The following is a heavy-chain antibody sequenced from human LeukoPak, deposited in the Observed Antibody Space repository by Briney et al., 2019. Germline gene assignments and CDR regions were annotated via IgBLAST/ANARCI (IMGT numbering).Heavy chain of an antibody. CDR2: IHYSGST. CDR3: TRLSEGVAGDY. Sequence: PSETLSLTCTVSGGSISGSTYYWGWIRQPPGKGLEWIATIHYSGSTYYNPSLKSRVTIAVDTSKNQFSLKLTSVTAADTAIYYCTRLSEGVAGDYWGQGTLVTVSS. CDR1: GGSISGSTYY. V-gene: IGHV4-39*01. D-gene: IGHD6-19*01. J-gene: IGHJ4*02.